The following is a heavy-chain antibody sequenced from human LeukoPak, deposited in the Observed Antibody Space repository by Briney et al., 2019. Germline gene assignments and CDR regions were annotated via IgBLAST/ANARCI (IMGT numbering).Heavy chain of an antibody. Sequence: GGSLCLSCAVSGFTFSGEVVSCVPQAPGKGLEWVSAISGSGGSTYYADSVKGRFTISRDNSKNTLFLQMNSLRAEDTAGSYCARMNSSWPDPWGQGTLVTVSS. D-gene: IGHD2-2*01. CDR2: ISGSGGST. V-gene: IGHV3-23*01. CDR1: GFTFSGEV. CDR3: ARMNSSWPDP. J-gene: IGHJ5*02.